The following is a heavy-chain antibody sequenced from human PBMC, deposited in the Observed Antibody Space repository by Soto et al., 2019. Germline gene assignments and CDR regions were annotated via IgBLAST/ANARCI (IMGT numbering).Heavy chain of an antibody. D-gene: IGHD3-9*01. CDR1: GGSFSGYY. CDR3: ARGRSYYDILTGIDY. Sequence: SETLSLTCAVYGGSFSGYYWSWIRQPPGKGLEWIGEINHSGSINYNPSLKSRVTISVDTSKNQFSLKLSSVAAADTAVYYCARGRSYYDILTGIDYWGQGTLVTVSS. CDR2: INHSGSI. V-gene: IGHV4-34*01. J-gene: IGHJ4*02.